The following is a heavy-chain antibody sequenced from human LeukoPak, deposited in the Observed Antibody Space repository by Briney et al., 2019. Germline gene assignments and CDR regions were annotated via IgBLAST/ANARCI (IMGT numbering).Heavy chain of an antibody. J-gene: IGHJ4*02. V-gene: IGHV4-34*01. CDR3: ARDLTTATII. D-gene: IGHD4-17*01. Sequence: KPSETLSLTCAVYGGSFSGYFWSWIRQPPGKGLEWIGEINLRGSTNYNPSLESRVTISVDTSKNQFSLKLSSVTAADTAVYYCARDLTTATIIWGQGALVTVSS. CDR2: INLRGST. CDR1: GGSFSGYF.